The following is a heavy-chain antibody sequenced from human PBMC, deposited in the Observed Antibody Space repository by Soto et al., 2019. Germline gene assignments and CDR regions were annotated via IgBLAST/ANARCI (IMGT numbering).Heavy chain of an antibody. V-gene: IGHV2-5*02. CDR3: ARRIDAFAH. CDR1: GFSISTSGVG. Sequence: QITLKESGPTLVKPTQTLTLTCTFSGFSISTSGVGVGWVRQPPGKALECLAIIYWDDEKRYMPSLESRLTITKDTSRNQVVLTMTNMDPEDTATYYCARRIDAFAHWGQGTLVTVSS. CDR2: IYWDDEK. D-gene: IGHD1-26*01. J-gene: IGHJ4*02.